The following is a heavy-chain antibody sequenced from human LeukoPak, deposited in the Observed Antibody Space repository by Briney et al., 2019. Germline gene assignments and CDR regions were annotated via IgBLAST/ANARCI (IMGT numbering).Heavy chain of an antibody. V-gene: IGHV4-59*12. CDR2: IYISGST. J-gene: IGHJ4*02. D-gene: IGHD1-1*01. Sequence: PSETLSLTCTVSGGSISSYYWSWIRQPPGKGLEWIGYIYISGSTNYNPSLKSRVTMSVDTSKNQFSLKLSSVTAADTAVYYCARDRGTWNDDGFDYWGQGTLVTVSS. CDR3: ARDRGTWNDDGFDY. CDR1: GGSISSYY.